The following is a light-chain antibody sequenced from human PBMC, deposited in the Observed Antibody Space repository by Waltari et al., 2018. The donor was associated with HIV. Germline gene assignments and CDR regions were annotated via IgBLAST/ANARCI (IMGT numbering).Light chain of an antibody. J-gene: IGKJ1*01. CDR2: KAS. Sequence: IQMTQSPSPLPASVGDTVTITCRASQSIGVWLAWYQQKPGKAPKFLISKASSLESGVPSRFSGSGAATEFTLTISSLQPDDFATYFCQEYTTYLGTFGQGTKVEIK. V-gene: IGKV1-5*03. CDR3: QEYTTYLGT. CDR1: QSIGVW.